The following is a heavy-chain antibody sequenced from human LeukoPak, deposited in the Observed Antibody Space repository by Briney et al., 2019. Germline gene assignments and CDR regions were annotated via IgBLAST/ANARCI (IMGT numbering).Heavy chain of an antibody. J-gene: IGHJ4*02. V-gene: IGHV4-38-2*02. Sequence: SETLSLTCTVAGYSISSGYYWGWIRQPPGKGLEWIGGIFLSGSTLYNPSLKSRVPISVATSKTHFSLKLISVTAADTAVYYCATSFEYSSSFRPPAFWGQGTLVTVSS. CDR3: ATSFEYSSSFRPPAF. CDR2: IFLSGST. CDR1: GYSISSGYY. D-gene: IGHD6-6*01.